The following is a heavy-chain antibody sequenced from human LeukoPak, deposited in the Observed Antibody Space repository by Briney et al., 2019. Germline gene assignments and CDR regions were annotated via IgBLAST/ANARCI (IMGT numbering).Heavy chain of an antibody. Sequence: ASVKVSCKASGGTFSSYAISWVRQAPGQGLEWMGRIFPILGIANYAQKFQGRVTITADKSTSTAYMELSSLRSEDTAVYYCALSGGSFNFDYWGQGTLVTVSS. CDR2: IFPILGIA. D-gene: IGHD2-15*01. CDR1: GGTFSSYA. J-gene: IGHJ4*02. V-gene: IGHV1-69*04. CDR3: ALSGGSFNFDY.